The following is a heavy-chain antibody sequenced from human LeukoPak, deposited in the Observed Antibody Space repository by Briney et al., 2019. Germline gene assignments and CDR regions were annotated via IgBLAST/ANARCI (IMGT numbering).Heavy chain of an antibody. D-gene: IGHD2-2*01. CDR2: INGDGSWT. CDR1: GFIFTNFF. Sequence: GGSLRLSCAASGFIFTNFFMSWVRQAPGKGLVWVSHINGDGSWTTYADSVKGRFTISKDNAKNTVYLQMNNLRAEDTAVYYCVSFYETYWGRGTLVTVSS. J-gene: IGHJ4*02. V-gene: IGHV3-74*01. CDR3: VSFYETY.